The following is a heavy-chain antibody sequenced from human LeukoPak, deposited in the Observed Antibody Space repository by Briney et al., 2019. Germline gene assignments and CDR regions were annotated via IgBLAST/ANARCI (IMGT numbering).Heavy chain of an antibody. CDR1: GFNFSNYW. J-gene: IGHJ4*02. D-gene: IGHD3-10*01. CDR2: IKHDGREK. V-gene: IGHV3-7*01. Sequence: PGESLRLSCEGSGFNFSNYWMVWVRQAPGKGLEWVADIKHDGREKHFVDSVKGRFSISRDNAHNALYLDMNNLRPDDTALYFCARGGRSLWFADLLTNWGQGILVAVSS. CDR3: ARGGRSLWFADLLTN.